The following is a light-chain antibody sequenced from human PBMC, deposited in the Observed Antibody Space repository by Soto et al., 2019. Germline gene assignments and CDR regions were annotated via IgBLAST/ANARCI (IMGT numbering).Light chain of an antibody. CDR3: GSWDSSLSAYV. CDR1: SSNIGGNS. V-gene: IGLV1-51*01. J-gene: IGLJ1*01. Sequence: QSVLTQPPSVSAAPGQKVTISCSGSSSNIGGNSVSWYQQLPGTAPKLLIYDDNKRPSGIPDRFSGSKSGTSAPLGITGFQTGDEADYYCGSWDSSLSAYVFGIGTKVTV. CDR2: DDN.